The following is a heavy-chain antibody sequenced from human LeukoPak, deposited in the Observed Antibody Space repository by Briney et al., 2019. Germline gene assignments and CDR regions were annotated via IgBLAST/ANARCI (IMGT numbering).Heavy chain of an antibody. D-gene: IGHD3-9*01. Sequence: SGTLSLTCAVSGGSISSSNWWSWVRQPPGKGLEWIGEIYHGGSTNYNPSLKSRVTISVDKSKNQFSLKLSSVTAADTAVYYCARLKDYDILTGFVYAFDIWGQGTMVTVSS. CDR2: IYHGGST. V-gene: IGHV4-4*02. CDR3: ARLKDYDILTGFVYAFDI. CDR1: GGSISSSNW. J-gene: IGHJ3*02.